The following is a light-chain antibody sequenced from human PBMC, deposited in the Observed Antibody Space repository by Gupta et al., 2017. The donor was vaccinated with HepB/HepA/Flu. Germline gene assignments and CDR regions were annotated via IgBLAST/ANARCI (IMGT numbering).Light chain of an antibody. V-gene: IGKV4-1*01. CDR1: QRVLYSSNNKNF. CDR2: RAY. J-gene: IGKJ3*01. CDR3: QHYYSSPYT. Sequence: EIVMTKSPDSLAVSLGQWATPNCTSSQRVLYSSNNKNFLAWYQQKPGQPPKVLIYRAYTRESGVPDRFSGSGSGTDFTLTISSLQAEYVAFYYCQHYYSSPYTVGPGTKVDIK.